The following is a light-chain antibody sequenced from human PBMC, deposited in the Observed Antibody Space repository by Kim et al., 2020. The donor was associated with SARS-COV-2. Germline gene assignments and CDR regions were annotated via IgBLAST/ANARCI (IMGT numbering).Light chain of an antibody. CDR3: QQYNDSLRT. Sequence: VSPEDTPTPSWRASHIVSTNLAWYQQKPGQAPRLLIYEASTRATGIPARFSGSASGTEFTLTISSLQPKDFAVYYCQQYNDSLRTFGQGTKVEIK. V-gene: IGKV3-15*01. CDR2: EAS. J-gene: IGKJ1*01. CDR1: HIVSTN.